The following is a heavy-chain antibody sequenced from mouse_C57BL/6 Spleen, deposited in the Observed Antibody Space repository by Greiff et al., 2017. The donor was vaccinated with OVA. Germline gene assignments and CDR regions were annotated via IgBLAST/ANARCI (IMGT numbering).Heavy chain of an antibody. Sequence: VKLKQSGPGLVQPSQSLSITCTVSGFSLTSYGVHWVRQSPGKGLEWLGVIWSGGSTDYNAAFISRLSISKDNSKSQVFFKMNSLQADDTAIYYCATIYYDYDVRYFDVWGTGTTVTVSS. CDR3: ATIYYDYDVRYFDV. CDR1: GFSLTSYG. CDR2: IWSGGST. V-gene: IGHV2-2*01. J-gene: IGHJ1*03. D-gene: IGHD2-4*01.